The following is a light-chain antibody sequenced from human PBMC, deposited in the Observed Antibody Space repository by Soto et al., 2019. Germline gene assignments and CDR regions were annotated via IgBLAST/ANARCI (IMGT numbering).Light chain of an antibody. CDR2: EVS. J-gene: IGKJ5*01. CDR1: QRLLHSNGYNY. Sequence: EILRTQSPRSRPGTPREQASISCMSRQRLLHSNGYNYLDWYLQKPGQSPQLLIYEVSTRVSGVPDRFSGSGSGTDFTLEISRVETDDVGIYYCMQSTQLPPTFGQGTRLEIK. V-gene: IGKV2D-29*02. CDR3: MQSTQLPPT.